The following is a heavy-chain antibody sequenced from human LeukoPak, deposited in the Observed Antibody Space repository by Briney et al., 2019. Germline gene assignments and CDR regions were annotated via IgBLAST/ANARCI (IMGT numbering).Heavy chain of an antibody. V-gene: IGHV1-2*06. J-gene: IGHJ1*01. CDR2: INPNSGGT. D-gene: IGHD3-22*01. CDR1: GYTFTGYY. CDR3: ARDASKYYYDSSAEFQH. Sequence: GASVKVSCKASGYTFTGYYMHWVRQAPGQGLEWMGRINPNSGGTNYAQKFQGRVTMTRDTSISTAYMELSRLRSDDTAVYYCARDASKYYYDSSAEFQHWGQGTLVTVSS.